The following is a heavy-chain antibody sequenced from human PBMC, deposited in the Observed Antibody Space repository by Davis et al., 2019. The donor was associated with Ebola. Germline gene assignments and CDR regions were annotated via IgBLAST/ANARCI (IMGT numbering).Heavy chain of an antibody. CDR3: AREAGAVGGWFDP. Sequence: ASVKVSCKGSGFTFIDYYLHWVRQAPGQGPEWMGWISLNSGSTKYSHKFQGRVTMTRDTSISTAYMELSRLRSDDTAVYYCAREAGAVGGWFDPWGQGTLVTVSS. CDR2: ISLNSGST. D-gene: IGHD4-17*01. V-gene: IGHV1-2*02. J-gene: IGHJ5*02. CDR1: GFTFIDYY.